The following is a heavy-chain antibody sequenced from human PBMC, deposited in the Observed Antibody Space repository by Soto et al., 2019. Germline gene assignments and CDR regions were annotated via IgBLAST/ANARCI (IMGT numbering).Heavy chain of an antibody. CDR2: IWYDGINK. D-gene: IGHD3-22*01. V-gene: IGHV3-33*01. J-gene: IGHJ4*02. CDR1: GFTFSSYG. CDR3: ARDVYYYDSSGYLPDFFDY. Sequence: QVQLVESGGGVVQPGRSLRLSCAASGFTFSSYGMHWVRQAPGKGLEWVAVIWYDGINKYYADSVKGRFTISRDNSKNTLYLQMNSLRAEDTAVYYCARDVYYYDSSGYLPDFFDYWGQGTLVTVSS.